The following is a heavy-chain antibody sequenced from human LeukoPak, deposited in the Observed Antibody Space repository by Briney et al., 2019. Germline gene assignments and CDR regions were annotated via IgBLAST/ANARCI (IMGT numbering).Heavy chain of an antibody. CDR3: ARHGASYYYMDV. CDR1: GGSISSSNW. CDR2: IYYSGST. V-gene: IGHV4-4*02. J-gene: IGHJ6*03. Sequence: PSGTLSLTCAVSGGSISSSNWWSWVRQPPGKGLEWIGEIYYSGSTYYNPSLKSRVTISVDTSDNQFSLKLRSVTAADTAVFYCARHGASYYYMDVWGKGTTVTVSS. D-gene: IGHD3-10*01.